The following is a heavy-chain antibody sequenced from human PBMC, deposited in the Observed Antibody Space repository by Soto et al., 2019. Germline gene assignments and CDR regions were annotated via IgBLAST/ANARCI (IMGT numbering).Heavy chain of an antibody. J-gene: IGHJ5*02. D-gene: IGHD1-26*01. Sequence: GCLRLSWAIAGFSVSSTYLGWVRQEPGKGLEWVSVHYSGGSTYYADSVQGRFTISRDKSNNTLYLQMRRVRAEDTAVYFCARHRHPRGTVGATSPLDPWGQGTQVTGSS. V-gene: IGHV3-66*04. CDR3: ARHRHPRGTVGATSPLDP. CDR1: GFSVSSTY. CDR2: HYSGGST.